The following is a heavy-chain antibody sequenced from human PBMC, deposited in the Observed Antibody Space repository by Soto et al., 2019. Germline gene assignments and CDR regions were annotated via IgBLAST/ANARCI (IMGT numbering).Heavy chain of an antibody. CDR1: AFTFNNYA. J-gene: IGHJ4*02. CDR3: AKRSYSDSSGDLYDY. CDR2: IGGSGRTT. V-gene: IGHV3-23*01. Sequence: GGSLRLSYAACAFTFNNYAMRLVRQAPGKGLEWVSGIGGSGRTTYYADSVKGRFTISRDNSNNTLFLQMNSLRAEDTDVYYCAKRSYSDSSGDLYDYWGQGTMVTVSS. D-gene: IGHD3-22*01.